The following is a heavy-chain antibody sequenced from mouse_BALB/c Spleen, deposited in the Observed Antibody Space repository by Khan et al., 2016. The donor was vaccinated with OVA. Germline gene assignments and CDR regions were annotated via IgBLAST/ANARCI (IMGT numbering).Heavy chain of an antibody. CDR3: ERGEDVYHMEH. CDR1: GYIFTSYW. D-gene: IGHD6-1*01. V-gene: IGHV1-76*01. J-gene: IGHJ2*01. CDR2: IYPGNDNS. Sequence: QVQLKESGAELVRPGASVKLSCKTSGYIFTSYWIHWVKQRSGQGLEWIAWIYPGNDNSYYNEKFKDKATLTADQSFSTAYMQLSSLKSEDSDVYFGERGEDVYHMEHWGKGTTRTVSS.